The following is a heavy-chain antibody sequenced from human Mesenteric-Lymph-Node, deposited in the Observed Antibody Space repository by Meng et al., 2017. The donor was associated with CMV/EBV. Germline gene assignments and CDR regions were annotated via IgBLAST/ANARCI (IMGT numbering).Heavy chain of an antibody. Sequence: GSLRLSCSVSGFSISSGYYWGWIRQAPGKGLEWIGNIYPSGNTYYNPSLKTRVTISVDTSKNQFSLKLSAVTAGDTAVYYCARVGRTGDEGDYWGQGTLVTVSS. CDR1: GFSISSGYY. J-gene: IGHJ4*02. CDR3: ARVGRTGDEGDY. D-gene: IGHD7-27*01. CDR2: IYPSGNT. V-gene: IGHV4-38-2*02.